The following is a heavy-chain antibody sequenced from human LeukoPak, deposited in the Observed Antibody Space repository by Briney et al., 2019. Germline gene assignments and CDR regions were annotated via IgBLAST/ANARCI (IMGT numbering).Heavy chain of an antibody. Sequence: PGGSLRLSCAASGFTFSSYAMSWVRQAPGKGLEWVSAISGSGGSTYYADSVKGRFTISRDNSKNTLYLQMNSLRAEDTAVYYCAKVDRMIVVVTSYYSDYWGQGTLVTVSS. J-gene: IGHJ4*02. CDR2: ISGSGGST. CDR1: GFTFSSYA. D-gene: IGHD3-22*01. V-gene: IGHV3-23*01. CDR3: AKVDRMIVVVTSYYSDY.